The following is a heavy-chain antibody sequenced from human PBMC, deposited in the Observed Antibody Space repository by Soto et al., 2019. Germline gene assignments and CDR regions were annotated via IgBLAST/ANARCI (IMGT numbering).Heavy chain of an antibody. V-gene: IGHV3-13*01. J-gene: IGHJ4*02. D-gene: IGHD6-13*01. CDR2: IGTAGDT. Sequence: GGSLRLSCAASGFTFSSYDMHWVRQATGKGLEWVSAIGTAGDTYYPGSVKGRFTISRENAKNSLYLQMNSLRAGDTAVYYCARGGGSIAAAGKDYWGQGTLVTVSS. CDR1: GFTFSSYD. CDR3: ARGGGSIAAAGKDY.